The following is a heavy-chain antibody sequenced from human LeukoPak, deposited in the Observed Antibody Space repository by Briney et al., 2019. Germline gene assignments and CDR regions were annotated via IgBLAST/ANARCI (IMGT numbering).Heavy chain of an antibody. CDR1: GYSFTSYG. CDR3: ATDPKQWPVPQTEYFQH. V-gene: IGHV1-24*01. Sequence: ASVKVSCKASGYSFTSYGISWVRQAPGKGLEWMGGFDPEDGETIYAQKFQGRVTMTEDTSTDTAYMELSSLRSEDTAVYYCATDPKQWPVPQTEYFQHWGQGTLVTVSS. CDR2: FDPEDGET. D-gene: IGHD6-19*01. J-gene: IGHJ1*01.